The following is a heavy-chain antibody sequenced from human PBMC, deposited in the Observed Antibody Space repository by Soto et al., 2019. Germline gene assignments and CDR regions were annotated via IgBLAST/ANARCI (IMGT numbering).Heavy chain of an antibody. CDR3: ARDLKMRDTVMVGKIPLYDYYGMDV. D-gene: IGHD5-18*01. V-gene: IGHV3-21*01. Sequence: GGSLRLSCAASGFTFGTYTMNWVRQAPGKGLEWVSSISGSSTYIYYADSVRGRFTISRDNAKNSLYLQMNSRRAEDTAVYYCARDLKMRDTVMVGKIPLYDYYGMDVWGPGTTVTVSS. CDR1: GFTFGTYT. CDR2: ISGSSTYI. J-gene: IGHJ6*02.